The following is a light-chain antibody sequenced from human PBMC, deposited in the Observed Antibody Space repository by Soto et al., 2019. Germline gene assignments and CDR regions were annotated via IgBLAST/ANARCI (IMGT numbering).Light chain of an antibody. V-gene: IGLV1-47*01. Sequence: QAVVTQPPSASGTPGQRVTISCSGSSSNIGGNYVYWYQQLPGTAPKLLIYRNNQRPSGVPDRFSGSKSGTSASLAISGLRSEDEADYYCAAWDDSLSALFGGGTQLTVL. CDR1: SSNIGGNY. CDR2: RNN. J-gene: IGLJ2*01. CDR3: AAWDDSLSAL.